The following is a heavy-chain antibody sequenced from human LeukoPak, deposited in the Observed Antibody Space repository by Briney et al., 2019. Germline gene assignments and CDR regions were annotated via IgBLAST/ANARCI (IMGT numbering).Heavy chain of an antibody. CDR2: IYHSGST. D-gene: IGHD3-3*01. CDR1: GGSISSSNW. Sequence: PSETLSLTCAVSGGSISSSNWWSWVRQPPGKGLEWIGEIYHSGSTNYNPSLKSRVTISVDKSKNQFSLKLSSVTAADTAVYYCARGVGRTIFGVVNGMRGAFDYWGQGTLVTVSS. J-gene: IGHJ4*02. V-gene: IGHV4-4*02. CDR3: ARGVGRTIFGVVNGMRGAFDY.